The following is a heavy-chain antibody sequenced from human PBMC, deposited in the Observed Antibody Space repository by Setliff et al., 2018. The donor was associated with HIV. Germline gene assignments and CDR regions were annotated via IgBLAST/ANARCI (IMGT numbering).Heavy chain of an antibody. CDR1: GASISSTSYY. D-gene: IGHD1-26*01. CDR3: ARQGEVGAPFDY. Sequence: SETLSLTCTVSGASISSTSYYWGWIRQPPGKGLEWIGSIYYSGSTYYNPSLKSRVTISVDTSKNQFSLRLSSVTAADTAVYYCARQGEVGAPFDYWGQGTLVTVSS. J-gene: IGHJ4*02. CDR2: IYYSGST. V-gene: IGHV4-39*01.